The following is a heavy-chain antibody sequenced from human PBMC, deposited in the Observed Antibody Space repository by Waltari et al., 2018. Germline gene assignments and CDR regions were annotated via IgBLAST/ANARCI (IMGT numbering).Heavy chain of an antibody. J-gene: IGHJ6*02. V-gene: IGHV3-21*02. CDR2: ISVGSSYI. CDR1: EFSFRNYR. CDR3: ARDHSNGMDV. Sequence: EMQLGQSGGGLVKPGGSLTLSCAASEFSFRNYRMNWVRQAPGKGLEWVESISVGSSYIHYPDSLKGRFTVSMDNAKNSMYLQKNSLGVDDAGGYYCARDHSNGMDVWGQGTTVSVS. D-gene: IGHD2-15*01.